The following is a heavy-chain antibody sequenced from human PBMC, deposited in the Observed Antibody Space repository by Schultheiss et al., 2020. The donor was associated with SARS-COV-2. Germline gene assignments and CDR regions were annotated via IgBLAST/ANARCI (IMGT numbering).Heavy chain of an antibody. CDR1: GGSISSSNW. CDR3: ASQRGLSGYHPVDAFDI. V-gene: IGHV4-4*02. Sequence: SETLSLTCAVSGGSISSSNWWSWVRQPPGKGLEWIGEIYHSGSTNYNPSLKSRVTISVDKSKNQFSLKLNSVTAADTAVYYCASQRGLSGYHPVDAFDIWGQGTMVTVSS. D-gene: IGHD5-12*01. CDR2: IYHSGST. J-gene: IGHJ3*02.